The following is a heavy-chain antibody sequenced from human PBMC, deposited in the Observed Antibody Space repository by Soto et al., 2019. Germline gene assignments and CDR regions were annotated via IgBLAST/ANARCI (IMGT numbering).Heavy chain of an antibody. CDR1: GFPFSSYS. CDR3: ARGLPALYGSGSYHVDY. D-gene: IGHD3-10*01. CDR2: ISSSSSYI. Sequence: GGSLRLSCAASGFPFSSYSMNWVRQAPGKGLEWVSSISSSSSYIHYADSVKGRFTLSRDNAKNSLYLQMSSLRAEDTAVYYCARGLPALYGSGSYHVDYWGQGTLVTVSS. J-gene: IGHJ4*02. V-gene: IGHV3-21*01.